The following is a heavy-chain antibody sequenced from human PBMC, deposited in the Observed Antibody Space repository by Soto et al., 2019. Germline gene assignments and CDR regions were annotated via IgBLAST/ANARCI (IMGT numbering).Heavy chain of an antibody. CDR1: GLRMRNNA. D-gene: IGHD3-9*01. CDR2: MTSNGGST. V-gene: IGHV3-23*01. CDR3: ATTIIHYYSVS. J-gene: IGHJ4*02. Sequence: EVQLLESGGGLVQPGGSLRLSCAVSGLRMRNNAMTWVRQAPGKGLEWVSLMTSNGGSTYYADSVEGRVTISRDTSKNTLYLQINSLRVEDTAIYYCATTIIHYYSVSWGQGTLVTVSS.